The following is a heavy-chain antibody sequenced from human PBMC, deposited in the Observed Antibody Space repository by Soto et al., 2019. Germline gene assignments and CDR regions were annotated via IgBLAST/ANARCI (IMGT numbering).Heavy chain of an antibody. Sequence: SETLSLTCAVSGGSISSSNWWSWVRQPPGKGLEWIGEIYHSGSTNYNPSLKSRVTISVDKSKNQFSLKLSSVTAADTAVYYCAIETYYYDSSGYRYGMDVWGQGTTVTVSS. CDR3: AIETYYYDSSGYRYGMDV. CDR2: IYHSGST. J-gene: IGHJ6*02. D-gene: IGHD3-22*01. V-gene: IGHV4-4*02. CDR1: GGSISSSNW.